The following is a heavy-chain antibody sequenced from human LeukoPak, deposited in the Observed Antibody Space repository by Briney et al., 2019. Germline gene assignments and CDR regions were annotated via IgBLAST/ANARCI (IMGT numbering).Heavy chain of an antibody. CDR1: GGSFSGYY. Sequence: SETLSLTCAVYGGSFSGYYWSWIRQPPGKGLEWIGEINHSGSTNYNPSLKSRVTISVDTSKNQFPLKLSSVTAADTAVYYCARAGRRPLRNWFDPWGQGTLVTVSS. CDR2: INHSGST. J-gene: IGHJ5*02. V-gene: IGHV4-34*01. D-gene: IGHD1-1*01. CDR3: ARAGRRPLRNWFDP.